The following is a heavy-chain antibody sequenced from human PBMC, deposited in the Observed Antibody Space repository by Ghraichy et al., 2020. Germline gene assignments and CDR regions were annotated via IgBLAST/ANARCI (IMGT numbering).Heavy chain of an antibody. CDR3: ARLELNVYTFDY. J-gene: IGHJ4*02. Sequence: SETLSLTCTVSGGSISSSSYYWGWIRQPPGKGLEWIGSIYYSGSTYYNPSLKSRVTISVDTSKNQFSLKLSSVTAADTAVYYCARLELNVYTFDYWGQGTLVTVSS. D-gene: IGHD2-8*01. CDR2: IYYSGST. CDR1: GGSISSSSYY. V-gene: IGHV4-39*01.